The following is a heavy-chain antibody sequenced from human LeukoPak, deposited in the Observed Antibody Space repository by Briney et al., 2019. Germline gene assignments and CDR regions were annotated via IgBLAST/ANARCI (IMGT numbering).Heavy chain of an antibody. CDR1: GDFTTAYY. D-gene: IGHD5-12*01. V-gene: IGHV4-59*01. J-gene: IGHJ4*02. CDR2: VYYSGKT. Sequence: SETLSLTCTVSGDFTTAYYWSWIRQAPGKGLEWIGYVYYSGKTEYNPSLRSRVTISLEMSNHQFSLKLTSVTAADTAVYYCARGPSGYHNTGGQGTLVTVSS. CDR3: ARGPSGYHNT.